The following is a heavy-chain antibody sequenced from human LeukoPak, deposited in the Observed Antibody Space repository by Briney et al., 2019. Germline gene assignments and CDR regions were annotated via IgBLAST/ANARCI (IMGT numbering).Heavy chain of an antibody. Sequence: GASVKVSCKASGYTLTAYYIYWVRQAPGQGLEWMGGIIPIFGTANYAQKFQGRVTITADESTSTAYMELSSLRSEDTAVYYCARDSQTGTTLFDYWGQGTLVTVSS. V-gene: IGHV1-69*13. CDR1: GYTLTAYY. J-gene: IGHJ4*02. D-gene: IGHD1-7*01. CDR3: ARDSQTGTTLFDY. CDR2: IIPIFGTA.